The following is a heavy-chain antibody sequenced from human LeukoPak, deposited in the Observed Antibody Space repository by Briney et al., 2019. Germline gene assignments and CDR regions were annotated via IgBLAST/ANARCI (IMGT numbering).Heavy chain of an antibody. Sequence: ASVKVSCKASGYTLTSYGVSWVRQAPGQGLEWMGWINPNSGGTNYAQKFQGRVTMTRDTSISTAYMELSRLRSDDTAVYYCARVEVQGVTRFDYWGQGTLVTVSS. D-gene: IGHD3-10*01. CDR2: INPNSGGT. V-gene: IGHV1-2*02. CDR1: GYTLTSYG. J-gene: IGHJ4*02. CDR3: ARVEVQGVTRFDY.